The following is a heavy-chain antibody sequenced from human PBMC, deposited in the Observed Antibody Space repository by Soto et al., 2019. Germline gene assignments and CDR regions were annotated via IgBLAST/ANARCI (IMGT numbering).Heavy chain of an antibody. CDR2: IIPILGIA. V-gene: IGHV1-69*02. D-gene: IGHD1-20*01. Sequence: QVQLVQSGAEVKKPGSSVKVSCKASGGTFSSYTISWVRQAPGQGLEWMGRIIPILGIANYAQKFQGRVTITADKSTSTAYMELSSLTSEDTAVYYCARSVTGTPFDYWGQGTLVTVSS. J-gene: IGHJ4*02. CDR1: GGTFSSYT. CDR3: ARSVTGTPFDY.